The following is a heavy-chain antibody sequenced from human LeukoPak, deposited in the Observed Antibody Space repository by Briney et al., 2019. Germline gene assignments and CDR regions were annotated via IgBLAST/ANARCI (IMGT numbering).Heavy chain of an antibody. V-gene: IGHV4-38-2*02. J-gene: IGHJ6*03. Sequence: SETLSLTCTVSGYSISSGYYWGWIRQPPGKGLEWIGSIYHSGSTYYNPSLKSRVTISVDTSKNQFSLKLSSVTAADTAVYYCAREREGYMDVWGKGTTVTVSS. CDR1: GYSISSGYY. CDR2: IYHSGST. CDR3: AREREGYMDV.